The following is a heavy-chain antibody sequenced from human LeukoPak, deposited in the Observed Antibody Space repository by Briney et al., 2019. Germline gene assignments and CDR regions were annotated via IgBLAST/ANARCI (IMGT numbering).Heavy chain of an antibody. Sequence: GGSLRLSCAASGFTFSSYAMSWVRQAPGKGLEWVSAISGSGGSTYYADSVKGRFTISRDNSKNTLYLQMNSLRAEDTAVYYCAKSLGRVVPAAPYYYYGMDVWGQGTTVTVSS. CDR1: GFTFSSYA. V-gene: IGHV3-23*01. CDR2: ISGSGGST. D-gene: IGHD2-2*01. J-gene: IGHJ6*02. CDR3: AKSLGRVVPAAPYYYYGMDV.